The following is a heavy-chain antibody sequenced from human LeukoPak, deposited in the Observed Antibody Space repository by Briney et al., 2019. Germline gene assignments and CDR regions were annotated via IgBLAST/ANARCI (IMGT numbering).Heavy chain of an antibody. V-gene: IGHV4-59*01. CDR3: ASRPLLWFGELFSANWYFDL. J-gene: IGHJ2*01. CDR1: GGSISSYY. Sequence: SETLSLTCTVSGGSISSYYWSWIRQPPGKGLEWIGYIYYSGSTNYNPSLKSRVTISVDTSKNQFSLKLSSVTAADTAVYYCASRPLLWFGELFSANWYFDLWGRGTLVTVSS. CDR2: IYYSGST. D-gene: IGHD3-10*01.